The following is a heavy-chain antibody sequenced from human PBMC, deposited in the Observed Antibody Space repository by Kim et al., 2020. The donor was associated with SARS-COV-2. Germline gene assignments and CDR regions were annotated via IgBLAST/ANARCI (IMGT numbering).Heavy chain of an antibody. CDR2: IKSKTDGGTT. CDR3: TTVLALLAPYKIVVAPFDY. V-gene: IGHV3-15*01. CDR1: GFTFSNAW. Sequence: GGSLRLSCAASGFTFSNAWMSWVRQAPGKGLEWVGRIKSKTDGGTTDYAAPVKGRFTISRDDSKNTLYLQMNSLKTEDTAVYYCTTVLALLAPYKIVVAPFDYWGQGTLVTVSS. D-gene: IGHD3-22*01. J-gene: IGHJ4*02.